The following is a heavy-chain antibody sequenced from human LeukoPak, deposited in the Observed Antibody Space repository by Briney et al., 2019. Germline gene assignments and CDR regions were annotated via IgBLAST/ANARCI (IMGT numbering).Heavy chain of an antibody. J-gene: IGHJ4*02. CDR3: VRDRDYYGSGRGIFDS. Sequence: GRSLRLSCAASGFTFSVYALHWVRQAPGKGLEWLAVMSYDETSQYYADSVKGRFTISRDKAKSTVYLQMNSLRLDDTAIYYCVRDRDYYGSGRGIFDSWGQGTLVTVSS. D-gene: IGHD3-10*01. CDR2: MSYDETSQ. CDR1: GFTFSVYA. V-gene: IGHV3-30-3*01.